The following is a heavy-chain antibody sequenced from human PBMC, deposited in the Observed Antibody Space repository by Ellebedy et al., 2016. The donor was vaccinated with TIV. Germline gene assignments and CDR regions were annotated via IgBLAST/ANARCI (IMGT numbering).Heavy chain of an antibody. CDR2: FKSESEGGTT. CDR1: AFSFNNGW. Sequence: PGGSLTLSCSSSAFSFNNGWMTWVRQSPGKGLEWVGRFKSESEGGTTDYAAPVKGRFTISRDDLQNILYLEMNNLTSADTGVYYCSTYTVGDDSWGQGTLVIVSS. D-gene: IGHD1-26*01. CDR3: STYTVGDDS. J-gene: IGHJ1*01. V-gene: IGHV3-15*01.